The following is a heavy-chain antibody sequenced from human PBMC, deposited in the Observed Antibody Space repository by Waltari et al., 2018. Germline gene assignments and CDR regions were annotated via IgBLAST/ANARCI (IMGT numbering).Heavy chain of an antibody. Sequence: QVQLQQWGAGLLKPSETLSLTCAVYGGSFSGYYWSWIRQPPGKGLEWIGEINHSGSTNYNPSLKSRVTISVDTSKNQFSLKLSSVTAADTAVYYCAKDLGDGWGVYNDAFHMWGQGTLVTVSS. J-gene: IGHJ3*02. V-gene: IGHV4-34*01. CDR1: GGSFSGYY. D-gene: IGHD3-10*01. CDR2: INHSGST. CDR3: AKDLGDGWGVYNDAFHM.